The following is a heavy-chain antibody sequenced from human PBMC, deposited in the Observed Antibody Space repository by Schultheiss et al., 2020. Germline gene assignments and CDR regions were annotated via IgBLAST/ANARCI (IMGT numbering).Heavy chain of an antibody. J-gene: IGHJ4*02. CDR2: MNPNSGNT. D-gene: IGHD2-15*01. CDR1: GYTFTSYD. V-gene: IGHV1-18*01. Sequence: ASVKVSCKASGYTFTSYDINWVRQATGQGLEWMGWMNPNSGNTNYAQKLQGRVTMTTDTSTSTAYMELRSLRSDDTAVYYCARHLRYCSGNNCYSEGGDYWGQGTLVTVSS. CDR3: ARHLRYCSGNNCYSEGGDY.